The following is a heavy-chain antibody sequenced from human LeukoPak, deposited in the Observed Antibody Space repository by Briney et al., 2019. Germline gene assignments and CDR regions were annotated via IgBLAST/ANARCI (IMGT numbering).Heavy chain of an antibody. V-gene: IGHV1-69*05. CDR1: GGTFSSYA. J-gene: IGHJ5*02. CDR3: AIGYSSGGNWFDP. Sequence: SVKVSCKASGGTFSSYAISWVRQAPGQGLEWMGGIIPIFGTANYAQKFQGRVTITTDESTSTAYMELSSLRSEDTAVYYCAIGYSSGGNWFDPWGQGTLVTVSS. CDR2: IIPIFGTA. D-gene: IGHD6-19*01.